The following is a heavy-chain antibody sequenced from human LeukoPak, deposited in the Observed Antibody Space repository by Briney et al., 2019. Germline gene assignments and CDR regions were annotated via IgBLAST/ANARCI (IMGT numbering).Heavy chain of an antibody. Sequence: SETLSLTCTVSGGSISSSSYYWGWIRQPPGKGLEWIGSIYYSGSTYYNPSLKSRVTISVDTSKNQFSLKLSSVTAADTAVYYCARHYTFLRPEGGSYYSCSFPTGCGSYYFDYWGQGTLVTVSS. CDR3: ARHYTFLRPEGGSYYSCSFPTGCGSYYFDY. CDR2: IYYSGST. D-gene: IGHD1-26*01. CDR1: GGSISSSSYY. J-gene: IGHJ4*02. V-gene: IGHV4-39*01.